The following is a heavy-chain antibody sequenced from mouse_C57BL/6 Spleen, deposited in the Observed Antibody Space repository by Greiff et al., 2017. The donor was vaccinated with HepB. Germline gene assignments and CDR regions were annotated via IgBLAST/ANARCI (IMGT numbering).Heavy chain of an antibody. V-gene: IGHV1-15*01. CDR1: GYTFTDYE. CDR3: TRRQLGKYYYAMDY. Sequence: VKLVESGAELVRPGASVTLSCKASGYTFTDYEMHWVKQTPVHGLEWIGAIDPETGGTAYNQKFKGKAILTADKSSSTAYMELRSLTSEDSAVYYCTRRQLGKYYYAMDYWGQGTSVTVSS. J-gene: IGHJ4*01. CDR2: IDPETGGT. D-gene: IGHD4-1*02.